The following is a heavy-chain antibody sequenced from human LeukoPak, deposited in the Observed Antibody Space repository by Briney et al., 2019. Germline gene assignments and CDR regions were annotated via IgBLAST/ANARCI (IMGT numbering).Heavy chain of an antibody. CDR2: ISGSGGST. CDR1: GFTFSSYA. V-gene: IGHV3-23*01. D-gene: IGHD3-22*01. CDR3: AKGSYYYDSSGYYLG. J-gene: IGHJ4*02. Sequence: HPGGSLRLSCAASGFTFSSYAMSWVRQAPGKGLEWVSAISGSGGSTYYADSVKGRFTISRDNSKNTLYLQMNSLRAEDTAVYYCAKGSYYYDSSGYYLGWGQGTLVTVSS.